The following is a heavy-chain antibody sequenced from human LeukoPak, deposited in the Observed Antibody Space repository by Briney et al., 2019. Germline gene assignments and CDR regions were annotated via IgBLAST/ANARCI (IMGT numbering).Heavy chain of an antibody. D-gene: IGHD3-16*02. CDR2: IYYSGST. V-gene: IGHV4-4*02. J-gene: IGHJ3*02. CDR1: GGSISSSNW. Sequence: SETLSLTCAVSGGSISSSNWWSWVRQPPGKGLEWIGSIYYSGSTYYNPSLKSRVTISVDTSKNQFSLKLSSVTAADTAVYYCARGRGDYVWGSYRSSGAFDIWGQGTMVTVSS. CDR3: ARGRGDYVWGSYRSSGAFDI.